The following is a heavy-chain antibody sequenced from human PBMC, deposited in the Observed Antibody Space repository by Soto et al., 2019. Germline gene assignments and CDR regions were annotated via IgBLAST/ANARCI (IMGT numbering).Heavy chain of an antibody. D-gene: IGHD6-19*01. CDR1: GYSFTSYW. CDR3: ARLVAGSGFRYYYGMDF. V-gene: IGHV5-51*01. Sequence: PGESLKISCKGSGYSFTSYWIGWVRQMPGKGLEWMGIIYPGDSDTRYSPSFQGQVTISADKSISTAYLQWSSLKASDTAMYYCARLVAGSGFRYYYGMDFRGQGITVTVSS. CDR2: IYPGDSDT. J-gene: IGHJ6*02.